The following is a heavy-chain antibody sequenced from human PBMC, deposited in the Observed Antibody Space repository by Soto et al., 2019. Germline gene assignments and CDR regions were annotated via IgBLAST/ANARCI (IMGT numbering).Heavy chain of an antibody. CDR2: INPNRGRT. Sequence: QVQLVQSGAEVKKPGASVKVSCKASGYSFTAYYMHWVRQAPGQGLEWMGWINPNRGRTKNSPKFQGRVTMTRDTSVTTVYMEVSWLRSDDTAVYYCARDWGQNSGYVWGQGTLDTVSS. J-gene: IGHJ4*02. CDR3: ARDWGQNSGYV. CDR1: GYSFTAYY. D-gene: IGHD5-12*01. V-gene: IGHV1-2*02.